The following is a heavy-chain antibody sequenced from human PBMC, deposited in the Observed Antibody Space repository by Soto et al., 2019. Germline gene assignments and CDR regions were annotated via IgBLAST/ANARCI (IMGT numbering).Heavy chain of an antibody. J-gene: IGHJ5*02. CDR2: IWNDGTNP. D-gene: IGHD2-2*01. V-gene: IGHV3-33*01. Sequence: QVQLVESGGGVVQPGRSLRLSCAASGFTFSSYGMHWVRLTPGKGLEWVALIWNDGTNPYYADSVQGRFTISRDNSKNKLYLQMNRLSAEDTAVYYCARDNVASTNYFWFDPRGQGTLVTVSS. CDR1: GFTFSSYG. CDR3: ARDNVASTNYFWFDP.